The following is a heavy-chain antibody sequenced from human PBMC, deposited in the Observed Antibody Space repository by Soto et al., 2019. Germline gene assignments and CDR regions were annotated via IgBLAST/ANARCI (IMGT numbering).Heavy chain of an antibody. CDR3: ARRDSYGGPNNCGMDV. Sequence: QVQLVESGGGVVQPGRSLRLSCAASGFTFSIHAMHWVRQAPGKGLEWVAVISYDGNNIVYADSVKGRFTISRDNSENTLSLQMNRLREEATGVYYCARRDSYGGPNNCGMDVWGKGTTVTV. J-gene: IGHJ6*04. CDR2: ISYDGNNI. D-gene: IGHD5-18*01. V-gene: IGHV3-30-3*01. CDR1: GFTFSIHA.